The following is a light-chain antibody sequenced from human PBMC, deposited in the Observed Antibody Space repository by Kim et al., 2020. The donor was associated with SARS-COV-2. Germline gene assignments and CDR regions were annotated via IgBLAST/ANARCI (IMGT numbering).Light chain of an antibody. CDR2: DVS. J-gene: IGLJ3*02. V-gene: IGLV2-11*01. CDR1: SSDVGNYNY. CDR3: CSSAGGYTWV. Sequence: GQSVTLSCTGTSSDVGNYNYVSWYQQHPGKAPILMIYDVSKRPSGVPERFSGSKSGNTASLTISGLQAEDEADYYCCSSAGGYTWVFGGGTGLTVL.